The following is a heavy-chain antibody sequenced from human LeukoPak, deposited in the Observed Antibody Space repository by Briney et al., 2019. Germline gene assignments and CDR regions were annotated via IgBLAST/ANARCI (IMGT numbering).Heavy chain of an antibody. V-gene: IGHV3-53*01. Sequence: PGGSLRLSCAASGFTVSSNYMSWVRQAPGKGLEWVSVIYSGGSTYYADSVKGRFTISSDNSKNTLYLQMNSLRAEDTAVYYCAREMLAAAGTTDYWGQGTLVTVSS. J-gene: IGHJ4*02. CDR1: GFTVSSNY. CDR2: IYSGGST. D-gene: IGHD6-13*01. CDR3: AREMLAAAGTTDY.